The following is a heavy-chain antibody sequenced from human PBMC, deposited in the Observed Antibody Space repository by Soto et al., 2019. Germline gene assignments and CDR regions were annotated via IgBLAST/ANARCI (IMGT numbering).Heavy chain of an antibody. CDR2: ISYDGSNK. CDR3: ARDAAGEDSSGYYPFSYFDY. J-gene: IGHJ4*02. CDR1: GFTFSSYA. V-gene: IGHV3-30-3*01. D-gene: IGHD3-22*01. Sequence: GGSLRLSCAASGFTFSSYAMHWVRQAPGKGLEWVAVISYDGSNKYYADSVKGRFTISRDNSKNTLYLQMNSLRAEDTAVYYCARDAAGEDSSGYYPFSYFDYWGQGTLVTVSS.